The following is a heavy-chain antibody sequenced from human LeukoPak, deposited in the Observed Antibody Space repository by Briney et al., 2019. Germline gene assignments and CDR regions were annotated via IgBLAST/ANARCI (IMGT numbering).Heavy chain of an antibody. Sequence: GGSLRLSCAASGFTFSSSDMHWVRQPTGKGLEWVSAIGTIGDTYYPGSVKGRFTISRENAKNTLYLQMNSLRAGDTAVYYCARAYSGRYGLGYYYMDVWGKGTTVTISS. CDR2: IGTIGDT. J-gene: IGHJ6*03. V-gene: IGHV3-13*01. CDR1: GFTFSSSD. CDR3: ARAYSGRYGLGYYYMDV. D-gene: IGHD1-26*01.